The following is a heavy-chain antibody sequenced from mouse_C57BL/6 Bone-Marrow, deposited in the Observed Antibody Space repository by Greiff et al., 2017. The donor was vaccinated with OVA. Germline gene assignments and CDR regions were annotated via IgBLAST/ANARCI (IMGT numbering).Heavy chain of an antibody. CDR1: YTFSRRVH. Sequence: QVQLQQSGPELARPWASVTISCQAFYTFSRRVHFAIRDTNYWIQWVKQRPGQGLEWIGALYPGNGGTSYNQKFKGKATLTATKSANTAYMQLSSLPSKDSAVYYFAFNYYGNSHWALDVWGTGTTVTVSS. V-gene: IGHV1-87*01. CDR2: GQGLEWIG. J-gene: IGHJ1*03. D-gene: IGHD2-1*01. CDR3: SKDSAVYYFAFNYYGNSHWALDV.